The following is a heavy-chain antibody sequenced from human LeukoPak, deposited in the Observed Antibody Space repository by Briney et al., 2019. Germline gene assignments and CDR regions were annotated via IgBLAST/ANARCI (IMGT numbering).Heavy chain of an antibody. J-gene: IGHJ4*02. CDR1: GFTFSNYA. CDR2: IGGGGRTT. D-gene: IGHD3-22*01. Sequence: PGGSLRLSCAASGFTFSNYAMSWVRQAPGKGLEWVSAIGGGGRTTYYADSVKGRFTISRDNSKNTLYLQMNSLGAEDRAIYYCAKARGYFDSSGYRYFDYWGQGTLVTVSS. V-gene: IGHV3-23*01. CDR3: AKARGYFDSSGYRYFDY.